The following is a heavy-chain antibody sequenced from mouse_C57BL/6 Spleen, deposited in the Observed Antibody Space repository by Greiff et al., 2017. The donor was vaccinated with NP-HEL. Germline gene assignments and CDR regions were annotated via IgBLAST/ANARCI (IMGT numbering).Heavy chain of an antibody. D-gene: IGHD2-5*01. CDR1: GYAFSSSW. J-gene: IGHJ3*01. Sequence: VKLQQSGPELVKPGASVKISCKASGYAFSSSWMNWVKQRPGKGLEWIGRIYPGDGDTNYNGKFKGKATLTADKSSSTAYMQLSSLTSEDSAVYFCAYSNYKFAYWGQGTLVTVSA. V-gene: IGHV1-82*01. CDR2: IYPGDGDT. CDR3: AYSNYKFAY.